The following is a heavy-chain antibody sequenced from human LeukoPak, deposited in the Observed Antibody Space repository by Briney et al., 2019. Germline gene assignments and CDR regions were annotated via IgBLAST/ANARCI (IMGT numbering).Heavy chain of an antibody. CDR2: ISSSSSYI. J-gene: IGHJ3*02. D-gene: IGHD2-15*01. CDR3: AAVVVAAHDAFDI. CDR1: GFTFSSYS. Sequence: GGSLRLSCAASGFTFSSYSMNWVRQAPGKGLEWVSSISSSSSYIYYADPVKGRFTISRDNAKNSLYLQMNSLRAEDTAVYYCAAVVVAAHDAFDIWGQGTMVTVSS. V-gene: IGHV3-21*01.